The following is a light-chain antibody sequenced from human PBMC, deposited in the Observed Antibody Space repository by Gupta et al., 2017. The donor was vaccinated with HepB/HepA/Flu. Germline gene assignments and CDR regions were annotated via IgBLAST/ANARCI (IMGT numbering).Light chain of an antibody. CDR1: SSNIGNNY. J-gene: IGLJ2*01. Sequence: QSLLTHPPSVSATAGPQVTISCSGSSSNIGNNYGSWYQQVPGTAPKLLIYDSQQRPSEIPDRFSGSSSGTSATLDITGLQTGDEADYYCAAWDYSLSAAVFGGGTKVTVL. CDR3: AAWDYSLSAAV. V-gene: IGLV1-51*01. CDR2: DSQ.